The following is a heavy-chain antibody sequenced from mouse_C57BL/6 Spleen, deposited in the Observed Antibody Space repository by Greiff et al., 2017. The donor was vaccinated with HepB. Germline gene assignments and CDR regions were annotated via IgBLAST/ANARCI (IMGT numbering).Heavy chain of an antibody. CDR2: ISDGGSYT. Sequence: EVKLMESGGGLVKPGGSLKLSCAASGFTFSSYAMSWVRQTPEKRLEWVATISDGGSYTYYPDNVKGRFTISRDNAKNNLYLQMSHLKSEDTAMYYCARGAFYGSSYEGYFDYWGHGTSLTVSS. J-gene: IGHJ2*03. D-gene: IGHD1-1*01. CDR3: ARGAFYGSSYEGYFDY. CDR1: GFTFSSYA. V-gene: IGHV5-4*03.